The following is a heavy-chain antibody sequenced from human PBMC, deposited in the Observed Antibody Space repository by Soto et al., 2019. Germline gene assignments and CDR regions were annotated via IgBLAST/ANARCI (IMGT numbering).Heavy chain of an antibody. Sequence: SEILSLTCTVSGGSISIYYWSWIRHPPGKGLEWIGYIYYSGSTNYNPSLKSRVTISVDTSKNQFSLKLSSVTAADTAVYYCARNYYDSSGYFLFDYWGQGTLVTVSS. J-gene: IGHJ4*02. CDR3: ARNYYDSSGYFLFDY. D-gene: IGHD3-22*01. CDR1: GGSISIYY. CDR2: IYYSGST. V-gene: IGHV4-59*01.